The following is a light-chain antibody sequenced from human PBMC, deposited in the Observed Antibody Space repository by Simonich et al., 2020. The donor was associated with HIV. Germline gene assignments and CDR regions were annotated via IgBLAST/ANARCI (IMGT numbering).Light chain of an antibody. Sequence: EVVLTQSPATLSLSPGERATLSCRASQSVSRYLAWAQQKPGQAPRLLIYDASNGATGIPARFSGSGSGTDFTLTISSLEPEDFAVYYCQQYNNWPQYTFGQGTKLEIK. V-gene: IGKV3-11*01. CDR2: DAS. CDR1: QSVSRY. CDR3: QQYNNWPQYT. J-gene: IGKJ2*01.